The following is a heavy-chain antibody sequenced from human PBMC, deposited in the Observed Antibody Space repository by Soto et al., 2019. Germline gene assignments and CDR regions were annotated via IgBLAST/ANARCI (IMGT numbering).Heavy chain of an antibody. V-gene: IGHV4-34*01. CDR3: ARGALYSNYVLYFDY. Sequence: LSLTCAVYGGSFSGYYWSWIRQPPGKGLEWIGEINHSGSTNYNPSLKSRVTISVDTSKNQFSLKLSSVTAADTAVYYCARGALYSNYVLYFDYWGQGTLVTVSS. CDR2: INHSGST. CDR1: GGSFSGYY. D-gene: IGHD4-4*01. J-gene: IGHJ4*02.